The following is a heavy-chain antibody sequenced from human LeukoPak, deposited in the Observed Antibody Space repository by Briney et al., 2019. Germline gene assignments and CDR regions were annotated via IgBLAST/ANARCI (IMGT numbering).Heavy chain of an antibody. V-gene: IGHV1-69*05. CDR1: GGTFSSYA. J-gene: IGHJ6*03. CDR3: ARVAIAAAGTMDV. CDR2: IIPIFGTA. Sequence: ASVKVSCKASGGTFSSYAISWVRQAPGQGLEWMGGIIPIFGTANYAQKFQGRVTITTDESTSTAYMELSSLRSGDTAVYYCARVAIAAAGTMDVWGKGTTVTVSS. D-gene: IGHD6-13*01.